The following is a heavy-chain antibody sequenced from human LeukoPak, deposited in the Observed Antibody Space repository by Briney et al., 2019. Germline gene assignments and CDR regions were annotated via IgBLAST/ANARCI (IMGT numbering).Heavy chain of an antibody. J-gene: IGHJ4*02. D-gene: IGHD5-12*01. CDR1: GGSISSSNW. Sequence: SETLSLTCAVSGGSISSSNWWSWVRPPPGKGLEWIGEIYHSGSTNYNPSLKSRVTISVDKSKNQFSLKLSSVTAADTAVYYCARVRVATITSYFDYWGQGTLVTVSS. V-gene: IGHV4-4*02. CDR2: IYHSGST. CDR3: ARVRVATITSYFDY.